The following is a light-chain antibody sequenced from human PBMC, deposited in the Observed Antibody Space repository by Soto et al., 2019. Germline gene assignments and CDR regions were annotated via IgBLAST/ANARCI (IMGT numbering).Light chain of an antibody. CDR2: FNT. V-gene: IGLV1-44*01. CDR3: AAWDDSLTGLL. Sequence: QSVLTQPPSASGTPGQRVTFSCSGSGPNIGSNVVNWYQQLPGTTPKLLIYFNTQRPSGVPDRFSGSKSGTSASLAISGLQSEDEADYYCAAWDDSLTGLLIGGGTKLTVL. J-gene: IGLJ2*01. CDR1: GPNIGSNV.